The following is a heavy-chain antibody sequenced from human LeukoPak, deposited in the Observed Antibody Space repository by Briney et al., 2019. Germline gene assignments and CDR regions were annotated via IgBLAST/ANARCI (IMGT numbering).Heavy chain of an antibody. CDR1: GGSFSGYY. CDR2: INHSGST. CDR3: ERGIAAAH. V-gene: IGHV4-34*01. D-gene: IGHD6-13*01. Sequence: PSETLSLTCAVYGGSFSGYYWSWIRQPPGKGLEWIGEINHSGSTNYNPSLKSRVTISVDTSKNQFSLKLSSVTAADTAVYYCERGIAAAHWGQGTLVTVSS. J-gene: IGHJ4*02.